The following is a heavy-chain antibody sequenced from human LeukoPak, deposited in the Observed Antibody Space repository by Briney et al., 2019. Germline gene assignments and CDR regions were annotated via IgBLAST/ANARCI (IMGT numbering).Heavy chain of an antibody. CDR2: INQVGSSK. Sequence: AGSLSVSCAASGFTFTTYWMGWVRQAPGQGPEWVANINQVGSSKYFVDSVKGRFIISRDNAKNSLYLQMNSLRDEDTAVYYCANLGPPGRDHYLESWGQGTLVTVSS. J-gene: IGHJ4*02. V-gene: IGHV3-7*01. D-gene: IGHD5-24*01. CDR1: GFTFTTYW. CDR3: ANLGPPGRDHYLES.